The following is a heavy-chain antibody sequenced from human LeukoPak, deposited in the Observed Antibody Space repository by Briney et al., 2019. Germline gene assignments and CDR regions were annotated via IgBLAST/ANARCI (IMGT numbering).Heavy chain of an antibody. D-gene: IGHD3-3*01. CDR1: GFTFDDYA. Sequence: PGGSLRLSCAASGFTFDDYAMHWVRQAPGKGLEWVSGISWNSGSIGYADSVKGRFTISRDNAKNSLYLQMNSLRAEDTALYYCAKGFSEWLSSYFDYWGQGTLVTVSS. CDR2: ISWNSGSI. CDR3: AKGFSEWLSSYFDY. J-gene: IGHJ4*02. V-gene: IGHV3-9*01.